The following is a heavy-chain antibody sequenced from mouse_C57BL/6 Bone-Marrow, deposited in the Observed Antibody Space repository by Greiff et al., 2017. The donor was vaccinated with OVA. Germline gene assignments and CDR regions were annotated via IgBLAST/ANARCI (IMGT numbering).Heavy chain of an antibody. V-gene: IGHV1-39*01. Sequence: EVQLQQSGPELVKPGASVKISCKASGYSFTDYNMNWVKQSNGKSLEWIGVINPNYGTTSYNQKFKGKATLTVDQSSSTAYMQLNSLTSEDSAGYYCAIITTVVADRYFDVWGTGTTVTVSS. CDR1: GYSFTDYN. CDR2: INPNYGTT. J-gene: IGHJ1*03. CDR3: AIITTVVADRYFDV. D-gene: IGHD1-1*01.